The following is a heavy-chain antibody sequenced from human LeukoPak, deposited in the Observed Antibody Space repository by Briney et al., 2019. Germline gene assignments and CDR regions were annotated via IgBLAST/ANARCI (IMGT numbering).Heavy chain of an antibody. J-gene: IGHJ4*02. CDR1: GFTFSSYW. CDR3: ARDQQQWLALDY. Sequence: GGSLRLSCAASGFTFSSYWMTWVRPAPGKGLERVANIKQDGIEKYYVDSVKGRFTISRDDAKNSLYMQMNSLRAEDTAVYYCARDQQQWLALDYWGRGTLVTVSS. D-gene: IGHD6-19*01. V-gene: IGHV3-7*04. CDR2: IKQDGIEK.